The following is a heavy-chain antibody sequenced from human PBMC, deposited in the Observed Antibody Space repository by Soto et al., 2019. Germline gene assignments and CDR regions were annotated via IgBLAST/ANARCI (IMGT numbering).Heavy chain of an antibody. Sequence: GGSLRLSCAASGFTFCSYAMHWVRQAPGKGLEWVAVISYDGSNKYYADSVKGRFTISRDNSKNTLYLQMNSLRAEDTAVYYCARIQLWSEFYYYYGMDVWGQGTTVTVSS. V-gene: IGHV3-30-3*01. CDR3: ARIQLWSEFYYYYGMDV. CDR1: GFTFCSYA. CDR2: ISYDGSNK. D-gene: IGHD5-18*01. J-gene: IGHJ6*02.